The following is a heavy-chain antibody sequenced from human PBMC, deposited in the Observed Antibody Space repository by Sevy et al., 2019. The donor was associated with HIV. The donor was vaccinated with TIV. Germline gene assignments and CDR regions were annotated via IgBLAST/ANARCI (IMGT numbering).Heavy chain of an antibody. V-gene: IGHV3-21*01. CDR3: ARDWLPNDAFDI. CDR2: ISSSSSYI. J-gene: IGHJ3*02. D-gene: IGHD6-19*01. CDR1: GFTFSSYS. Sequence: GGSLRLSCAASGFTFSSYSMNWVRQAPGKGLEWVSSISSSSSYIYYADSVKGRFTISRDKAKNSLYLQMNSLRAEDTAVYYCARDWLPNDAFDIWGQGTMVTVSS.